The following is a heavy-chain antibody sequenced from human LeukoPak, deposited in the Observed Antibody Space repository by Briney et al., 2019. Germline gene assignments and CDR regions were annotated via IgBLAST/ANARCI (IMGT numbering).Heavy chain of an antibody. CDR1: GFTFSSYA. CDR2: ISGSGGST. CDR3: AKAPGYCSGGTCYDD. V-gene: IGHV3-23*01. D-gene: IGHD2-15*01. Sequence: GGSLRLSCAASGFTFSSYAMNWVRQAPGKELEWVSVISGSGGSTYNADSVKGRFTISRDNSKNTLYLQMKSLRADDTAVYYCAKAPGYCSGGTCYDDWGQGSLVTVSS. J-gene: IGHJ4*02.